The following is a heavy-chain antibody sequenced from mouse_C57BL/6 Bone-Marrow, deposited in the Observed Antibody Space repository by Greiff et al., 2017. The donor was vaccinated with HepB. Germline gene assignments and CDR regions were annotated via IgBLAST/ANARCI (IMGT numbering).Heavy chain of an antibody. CDR3: ASEVSLRSLGAMDY. Sequence: VQLQESGAELARPGASVKLSCKASGYTFTSYGISWVKQRTGQGLEWIGEIYPRSGNTYYNEKFKGKATLTADKSSSTAYMELRSLTSEDSAVYFGASEVSLRSLGAMDYWGQGTSVTVSS. CDR1: GYTFTSYG. J-gene: IGHJ4*01. V-gene: IGHV1-81*01. CDR2: IYPRSGNT. D-gene: IGHD1-1*01.